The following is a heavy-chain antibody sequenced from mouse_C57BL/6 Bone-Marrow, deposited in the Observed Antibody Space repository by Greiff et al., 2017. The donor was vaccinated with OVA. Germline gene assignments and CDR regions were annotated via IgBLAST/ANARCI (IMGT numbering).Heavy chain of an antibody. CDR2: ISSGSSDI. D-gene: IGHD1-1*01. Sequence: DVKLVESGGGLVKPGGSLKLSCAASGFTFSDYGMHWVRQAPEKGLEWVAYISSGSSDIYYADTVKGRFTISRDKAKNTLFLQMTSLRSEVTAMYYCAIYDFYYGGQGTTLTVSS. V-gene: IGHV5-17*01. J-gene: IGHJ2*01. CDR1: GFTFSDYG. CDR3: AIYDFYY.